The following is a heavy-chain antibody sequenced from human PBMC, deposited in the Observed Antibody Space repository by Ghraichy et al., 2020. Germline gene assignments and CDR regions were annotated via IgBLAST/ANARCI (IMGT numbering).Heavy chain of an antibody. CDR2: ISSSSSYI. CDR3: ARDIVVVPAEDWFDP. V-gene: IGHV3-21*01. D-gene: IGHD2-2*01. CDR1: GFTFSSYS. J-gene: IGHJ5*02. Sequence: GGPLRLSCAASGFTFSSYSMNWVRQAPGKGLEWVSSISSSSSYIYYADSVKGRFTISRDNAKNSLYLQMNSLRAEDTAVYYCARDIVVVPAEDWFDPWGQGTLVTVSS.